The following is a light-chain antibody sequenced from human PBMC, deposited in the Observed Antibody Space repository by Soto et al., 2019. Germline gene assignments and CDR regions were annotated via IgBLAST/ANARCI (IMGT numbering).Light chain of an antibody. Sequence: DIQMTQPPSSLSASVGDRVTITCRASQNIRIYLNWFQQKPGKAPNLLIYGASSLQSGVPSRFSGSRSGTDFTLTINSLQPEDFAVYYCQQTYNSPLTFGQGTKVDI. CDR1: QNIRIY. CDR3: QQTYNSPLT. V-gene: IGKV1-39*01. CDR2: GAS. J-gene: IGKJ1*01.